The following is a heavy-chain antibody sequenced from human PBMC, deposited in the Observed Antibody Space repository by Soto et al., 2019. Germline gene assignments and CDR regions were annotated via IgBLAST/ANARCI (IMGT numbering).Heavy chain of an antibody. D-gene: IGHD3-10*01. J-gene: IGHJ5*02. CDR1: GGSISGSSYY. CDR2: IYYSGST. Sequence: PSETLSLTCTVSGGSISGSSYYWGWIRQPPGKGLEWIGSIYYSGSTYYNPSLKSRVTISVDTSKNQFSLKLSSVTAADTAVYYCARQAGTSNWLDPWGQGTLVTISS. V-gene: IGHV4-39*01. CDR3: ARQAGTSNWLDP.